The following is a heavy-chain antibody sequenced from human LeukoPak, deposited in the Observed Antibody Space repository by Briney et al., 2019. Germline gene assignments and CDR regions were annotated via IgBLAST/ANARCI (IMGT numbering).Heavy chain of an antibody. Sequence: PSETLSLTCTVSGGSISSYYWGWIRQPPGKGLEWIGSIYYSGSTYYNPSLKSRVTISVDTSKNQFSLKLSSVTAADTAVYYCARHHLLNYDFWSGYPNWFDPWGQGTLVTVSS. J-gene: IGHJ5*02. V-gene: IGHV4-39*01. CDR3: ARHHLLNYDFWSGYPNWFDP. D-gene: IGHD3-3*01. CDR2: IYYSGST. CDR1: GGSISSYY.